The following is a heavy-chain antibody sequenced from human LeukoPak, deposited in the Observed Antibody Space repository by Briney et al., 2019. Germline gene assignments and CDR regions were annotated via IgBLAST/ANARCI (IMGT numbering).Heavy chain of an antibody. CDR1: GGSISSYY. Sequence: SETLSLTCTVSGGSISSYYWSWIRQPPGKGLEWIGYMYYSGSTNYNPSLKSRVTISVDTSKNQFSLKLSSVTAADTAVYYCATSRQLLDNWFDPWGQGTLVTVSS. V-gene: IGHV4-59*08. D-gene: IGHD2-2*01. J-gene: IGHJ5*02. CDR2: MYYSGST. CDR3: ATSRQLLDNWFDP.